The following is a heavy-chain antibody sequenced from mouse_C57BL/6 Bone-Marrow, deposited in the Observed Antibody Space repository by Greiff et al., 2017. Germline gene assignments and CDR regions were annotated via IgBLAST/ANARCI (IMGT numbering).Heavy chain of an antibody. CDR1: GYTFTDYE. CDR3: TREGYYYGSSSFAY. CDR2: IDPETGGT. Sequence: VQRVESGAELVRPGASVTLSCKASGYTFTDYEMHWVKQTPVHGLEWIGAIDPETGGTAYNQKFKGKAILTADKSSSTAYMELRSLTSEDSAVYYCTREGYYYGSSSFAYWGQGTLVTVSA. V-gene: IGHV1-15*01. D-gene: IGHD1-1*01. J-gene: IGHJ3*01.